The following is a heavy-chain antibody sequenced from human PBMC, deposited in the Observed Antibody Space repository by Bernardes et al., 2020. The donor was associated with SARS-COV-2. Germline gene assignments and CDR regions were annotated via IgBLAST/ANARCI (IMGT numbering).Heavy chain of an antibody. V-gene: IGHV3-7*03. CDR2: IKQDGSEK. CDR1: GFTFSSYW. Sequence: GGSLRLSCAASGFTFSSYWMSWVRQAPGKGLEWVANIKQDGSEKYYVDSVKGRFTISRDNAKNSLYLQMNSLRAEDTAVYYCARDSPSAEYSRYYGMDVWGQGTTVTVSS. CDR3: ARDSPSAEYSRYYGMDV. J-gene: IGHJ6*02. D-gene: IGHD5-18*01.